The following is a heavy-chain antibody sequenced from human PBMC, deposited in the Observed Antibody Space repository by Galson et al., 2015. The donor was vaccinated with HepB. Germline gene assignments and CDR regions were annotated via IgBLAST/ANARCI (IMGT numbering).Heavy chain of an antibody. CDR1: GYTFTSYG. D-gene: IGHD3-9*01. J-gene: IGHJ4*02. V-gene: IGHV1-18*01. CDR3: ARGGSGDYDILTGYPETNFDY. CDR2: ISAYNGNT. Sequence: SVKVSCKASGYTFTSYGISWVRQAPGQGLEWKGWISAYNGNTNYAQKLQGRVTMTTDTSTSTAYMELRSLRSDDTAVYYCARGGSGDYDILTGYPETNFDYWGQVTLVTVSS.